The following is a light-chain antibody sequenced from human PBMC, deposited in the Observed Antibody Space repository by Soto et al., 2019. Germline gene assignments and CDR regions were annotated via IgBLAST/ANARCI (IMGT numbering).Light chain of an antibody. CDR3: QQYGSSLFT. CDR1: RSVSSNY. Sequence: EIVLTQSPGTLSLSPGERATLSCRASRSVSSNYLAWYQQKPGQAPRVLMYGSSSRATGIPDRFSGGGSGTDFTLTISRLKPEDFAVYYCQQYGSSLFTFGPGTKVDIK. J-gene: IGKJ3*01. CDR2: GSS. V-gene: IGKV3-20*01.